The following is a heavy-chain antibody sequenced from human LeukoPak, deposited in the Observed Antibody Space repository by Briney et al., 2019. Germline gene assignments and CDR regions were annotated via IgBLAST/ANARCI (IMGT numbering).Heavy chain of an antibody. Sequence: GASVKVSCKASGYTFTSYDINWVRQATGQGLEWMGWMNPNSGNTGYALKFQGRVTITRNTSISTAYMELSRLRSEDTAVYYCARGTNYDFWSGHPNIDYWGQGTLVTVSS. D-gene: IGHD3-3*01. V-gene: IGHV1-8*03. CDR1: GYTFTSYD. CDR2: MNPNSGNT. J-gene: IGHJ4*02. CDR3: ARGTNYDFWSGHPNIDY.